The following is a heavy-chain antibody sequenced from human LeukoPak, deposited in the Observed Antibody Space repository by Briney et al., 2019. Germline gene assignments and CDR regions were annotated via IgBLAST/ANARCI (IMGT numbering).Heavy chain of an antibody. CDR3: ARDRIVVVHDAFDI. J-gene: IGHJ3*02. CDR1: GGSISSYY. D-gene: IGHD2-21*01. Sequence: SETLSLTCTVSGGSISSYYWSWIRQPPGKGLEWIGYIYYSGSTNYNPSLKSRVTISVDTSKNQFSLKLSSVTAADTAVYYCARDRIVVVHDAFDIWGQGTMVTVSS. V-gene: IGHV4-59*12. CDR2: IYYSGST.